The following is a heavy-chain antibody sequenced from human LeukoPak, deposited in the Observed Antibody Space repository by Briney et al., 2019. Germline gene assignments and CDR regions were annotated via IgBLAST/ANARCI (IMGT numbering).Heavy chain of an antibody. Sequence: GGSLRLSCAASGFTFDDYGMSWVRHAPGKRLEWVSGINWNGGSTGYADSVKGRFTISRDNAKNSLYLQMNSLRAEDTALYYCARDSSGYYIDYWGQGTLVTVSS. V-gene: IGHV3-20*04. CDR3: ARDSSGYYIDY. CDR1: GFTFDDYG. J-gene: IGHJ4*02. D-gene: IGHD3-22*01. CDR2: INWNGGST.